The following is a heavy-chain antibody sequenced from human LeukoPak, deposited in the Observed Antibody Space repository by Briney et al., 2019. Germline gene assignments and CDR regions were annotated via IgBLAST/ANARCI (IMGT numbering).Heavy chain of an antibody. CDR1: GGSFSGYY. CDR3: ARSPRYDILTLPFDY. D-gene: IGHD3-9*01. CDR2: INHSGST. Sequence: SETLSLTCAVYGGSFSGYYWSWIRQPPGKGLEWIGEINHSGSTSYNPSLKSRVTISVDTSKNQFSLKLSSVTAADTAVYYCARSPRYDILTLPFDYWGQGTLVTVSS. J-gene: IGHJ4*02. V-gene: IGHV4-34*01.